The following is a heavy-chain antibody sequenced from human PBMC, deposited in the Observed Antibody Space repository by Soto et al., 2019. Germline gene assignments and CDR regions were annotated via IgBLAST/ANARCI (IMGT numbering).Heavy chain of an antibody. J-gene: IGHJ4*02. CDR3: ARGRYCSSTSCSPGVYYFDY. D-gene: IGHD2-2*01. Sequence: SETLSLTCAVSGGSISSGGYSWSWIRQPPGKGLEWIGYIYHSGSTYYNPSLKSRVTISVDRSKNQFSLKLSSVTAADTAVYYCARGRYCSSTSCSPGVYYFDYWGQGTLVTVSS. CDR1: GGSISSGGYS. V-gene: IGHV4-30-2*01. CDR2: IYHSGST.